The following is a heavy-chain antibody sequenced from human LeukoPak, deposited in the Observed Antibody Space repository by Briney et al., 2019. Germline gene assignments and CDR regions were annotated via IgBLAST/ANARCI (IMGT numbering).Heavy chain of an antibody. J-gene: IGHJ4*02. CDR3: ARSPDILTGEKFDY. D-gene: IGHD3-9*01. CDR2: INHSGST. Sequence: SETLSLTCAVYGGSFSGYYWSWIRQPPGKGLEWIGEINHSGSTNYNPSLKSRVTMSVDTSKNQFSLKLSSVTAADTAVYYCARSPDILTGEKFDYWGQGTLVTVSS. V-gene: IGHV4-34*01. CDR1: GGSFSGYY.